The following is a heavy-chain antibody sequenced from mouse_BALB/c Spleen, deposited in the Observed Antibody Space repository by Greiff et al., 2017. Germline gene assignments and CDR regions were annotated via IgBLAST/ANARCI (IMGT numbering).Heavy chain of an antibody. CDR1: GFTFSSYG. CDR2: ISSGGSYT. D-gene: IGHD4-1*01. CDR3: ARHKLGRGAMDY. J-gene: IGHJ4*01. V-gene: IGHV5-6*01. Sequence: VQLKQSGGDLVKPGGSLKLSCAASGFTFSSYGMSWVRQTPDKRLEWVATISSGGSYTYYPDSVKGRFTISRDNAKNTLYLQMSSLKSEDTAMYYCARHKLGRGAMDYWGQGTSVTVSS.